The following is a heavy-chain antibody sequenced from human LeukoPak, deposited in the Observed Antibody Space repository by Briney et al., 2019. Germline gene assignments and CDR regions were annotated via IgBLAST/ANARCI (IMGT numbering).Heavy chain of an antibody. V-gene: IGHV3-53*01. CDR2: FYRGDST. Sequence: LSLTCTVSGGSISSGGYYWSWIRQHPGKGLEWVSFFYRGDSTYYAESVRGRFTISRDNSKNTLYLLMNSLIPEDTAVYYCAREVVSIPSYFDSWGQGALVTVSS. CDR3: AREVVSIPSYFDS. CDR1: GGSISSGGYY. D-gene: IGHD2-21*01. J-gene: IGHJ4*02.